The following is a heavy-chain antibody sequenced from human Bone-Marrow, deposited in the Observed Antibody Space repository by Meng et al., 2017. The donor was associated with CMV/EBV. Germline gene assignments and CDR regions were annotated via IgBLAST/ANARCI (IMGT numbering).Heavy chain of an antibody. V-gene: IGHV4-39*07. CDR2: IYYSGST. CDR3: ASSYSSSSSNWFDP. CDR1: GGSISSSSDY. Sequence: SGGSISSSSDYWGWIREPPGKGLEWIGSIYYSGSTYYNPSLKSRVTISVDTSKNQFSLKRSSVTAADTAVYYCASSYSSSSSNWFDPWGQGTLVTVSS. J-gene: IGHJ5*02. D-gene: IGHD6-6*01.